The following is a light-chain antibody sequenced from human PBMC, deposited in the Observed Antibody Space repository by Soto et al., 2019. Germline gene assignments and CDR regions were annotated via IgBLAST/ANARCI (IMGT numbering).Light chain of an antibody. CDR1: STDIGAYNY. CDR2: EVS. J-gene: IGLJ2*01. CDR3: SSYTGSTSVV. V-gene: IGLV2-14*01. Sequence: QSVLTQPASVSGSPGQSIAISCTGTSTDIGAYNYVSWYQQHPGKAPKLMIYEVSNRPSGVSIRFSGSKSGNTASLTVSGLQAEDEAYYYCSSYTGSTSVVFGGGTKVTVL.